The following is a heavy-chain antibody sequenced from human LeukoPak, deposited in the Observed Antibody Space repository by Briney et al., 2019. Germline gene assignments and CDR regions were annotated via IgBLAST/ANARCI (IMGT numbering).Heavy chain of an antibody. CDR3: ARGGGSSWYRALLDI. Sequence: PSETLSLTCTVYDGSFSGYYWSWIRRPPGKGLEWIGEINHSGSAHYNPPLKSRVSMSADTSKNHFSLKLTSVTAADTAVYYCARGGGSSWYRALLDIWGQGTMVTVSS. D-gene: IGHD6-13*01. CDR1: DGSFSGYY. CDR2: INHSGSA. V-gene: IGHV4-34*01. J-gene: IGHJ3*02.